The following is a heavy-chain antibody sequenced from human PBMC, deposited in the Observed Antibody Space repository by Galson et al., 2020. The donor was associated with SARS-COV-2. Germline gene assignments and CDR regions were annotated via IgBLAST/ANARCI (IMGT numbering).Heavy chain of an antibody. V-gene: IGHV3-21*01. CDR2: ISSSSNYI. CDR3: ARDASWAMFGMDV. J-gene: IGHJ6*02. Sequence: PGKGLEWVSSISSSSNYIYYADSVKGRFTISRDNAKNSLYLQMNSLRAEDTAVYYCARDASWAMFGMDVWGQGTTVTVSS. D-gene: IGHD1-26*01.